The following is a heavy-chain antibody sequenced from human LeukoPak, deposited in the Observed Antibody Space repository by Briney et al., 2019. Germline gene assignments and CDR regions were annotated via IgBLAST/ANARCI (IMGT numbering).Heavy chain of an antibody. Sequence: GGSLRLSCAASGFTVSSDYMIWVRQAPGKGLEWVSVIYSGGTTYYADSVQGRFTISRDNSKNTVYLQMNSLRAEDTAVYYCARGTIQLWWDYWGQGTLVTVSS. CDR1: GFTVSSDY. D-gene: IGHD5-18*01. J-gene: IGHJ4*02. CDR2: IYSGGTT. V-gene: IGHV3-53*01. CDR3: ARGTIQLWWDY.